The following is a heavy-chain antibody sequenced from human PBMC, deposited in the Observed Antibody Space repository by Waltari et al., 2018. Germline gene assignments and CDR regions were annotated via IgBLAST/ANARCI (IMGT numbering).Heavy chain of an antibody. J-gene: IGHJ6*02. CDR2: IWYDGSNK. Sequence: QVQLVESGGGVVQPGRSLRLSCAASGFTFSSYGMHWVRQAPGKGLEWVAVIWYDGSNKYYADSVKGRFTISRDNSKNTLYLQMNSLRAEDTAVYYCARDMKGQGGTTFFAYYYYYGMDVWGQGTTVTVSS. CDR3: ARDMKGQGGTTFFAYYYYYGMDV. V-gene: IGHV3-33*01. CDR1: GFTFSSYG. D-gene: IGHD3-3*01.